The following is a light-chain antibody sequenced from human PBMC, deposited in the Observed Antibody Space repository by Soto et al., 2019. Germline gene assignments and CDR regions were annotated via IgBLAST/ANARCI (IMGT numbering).Light chain of an antibody. CDR1: QNIGNW. CDR2: AAS. Sequence: DIQVTQSPSSVPASVGDRITITCRASQNIGNWLAWYQQNPGKVPKLLIYAASSLQSGVPSRFSGSRSGPNFTLTISSLQPEDFATYYCQQANIFPFTFGGGTKVEIK. J-gene: IGKJ4*01. CDR3: QQANIFPFT. V-gene: IGKV1-12*02.